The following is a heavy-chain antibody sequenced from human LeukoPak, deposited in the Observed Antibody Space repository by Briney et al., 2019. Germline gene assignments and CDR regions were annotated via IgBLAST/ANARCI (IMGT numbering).Heavy chain of an antibody. CDR3: AKDGGRAPGGGIGSILPIDLDWYFDL. J-gene: IGHJ2*01. Sequence: GSLRLSCAASGFTFSSYGMHWVRQAPGKGLEWVAFIRYDGSNKYYADSVKGRFTISRDNSKNTLYLQMNSLRAEDTALYFCAKDGGRAPGGGIGSILPIDLDWYFDLWGRGTLVTVSS. CDR2: IRYDGSNK. V-gene: IGHV3-30*02. CDR1: GFTFSSYG. D-gene: IGHD3-16*01.